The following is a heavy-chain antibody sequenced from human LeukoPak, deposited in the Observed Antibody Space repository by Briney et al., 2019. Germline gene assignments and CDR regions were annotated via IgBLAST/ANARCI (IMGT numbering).Heavy chain of an antibody. CDR3: ARDPTTVVTYYFDY. CDR1: GFTFSSYS. CDR2: ISSSSSSYI. V-gene: IGHV3-21*01. D-gene: IGHD4-23*01. J-gene: IGHJ4*02. Sequence: GGSLRLSCAASGFTFSSYSMNWVRQAPGKGLEWVSSISSSSSSYIYYADSVKGRFTISRDNAKNSLYLQMNSLRAEDTAVYYCARDPTTVVTYYFDYWGQGTLVTVSS.